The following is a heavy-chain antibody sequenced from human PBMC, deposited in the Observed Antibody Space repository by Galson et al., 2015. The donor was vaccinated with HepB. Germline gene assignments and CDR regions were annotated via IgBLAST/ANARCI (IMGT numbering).Heavy chain of an antibody. Sequence: SVKVSCKASGGTFSSYAISWVRQAPGQGLEWMGGIIPIFGTANYAQKFQGRVTITADESTSTAYMELSSLRSEDTAVYYCARDLGYCSSTSCVFGWFDPWGQGTLVTVSS. D-gene: IGHD2-2*01. J-gene: IGHJ5*02. V-gene: IGHV1-69*13. CDR2: IIPIFGTA. CDR3: ARDLGYCSSTSCVFGWFDP. CDR1: GGTFSSYA.